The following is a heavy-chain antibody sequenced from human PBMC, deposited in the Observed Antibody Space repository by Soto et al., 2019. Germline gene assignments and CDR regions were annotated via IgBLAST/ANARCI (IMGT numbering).Heavy chain of an antibody. CDR3: ARGLRLNYYYGMDV. J-gene: IGHJ6*02. D-gene: IGHD5-12*01. CDR2: IYYSGST. Sequence: PSETLSLTCTVSGVSISSGGYYWSWIRQHPGKGLEWIGYIYYSGSTYYNPSLKSRVTISVDTSKNQFSLKLSSVTAADTAVYYCARGLRLNYYYGMDVWGQGTTVTVSS. CDR1: GVSISSGGYY. V-gene: IGHV4-31*03.